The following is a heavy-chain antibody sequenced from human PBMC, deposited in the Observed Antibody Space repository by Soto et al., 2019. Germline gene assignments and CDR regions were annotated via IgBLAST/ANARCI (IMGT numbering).Heavy chain of an antibody. D-gene: IGHD1-1*01. CDR3: ARGVRSRYTKTYYYYYYGMDV. CDR2: INHSGST. J-gene: IGHJ6*02. Sequence: PSETLSLTCAFYGGSFSGYYWSWIRQPPGKGLEWIGEINHSGSTNYNPSLKSRVTISVDTSKNQFSLKLSSVTAADTAVYYCARGVRSRYTKTYYYYYYGMDVWGQGTTDTVSS. CDR1: GGSFSGYY. V-gene: IGHV4-34*01.